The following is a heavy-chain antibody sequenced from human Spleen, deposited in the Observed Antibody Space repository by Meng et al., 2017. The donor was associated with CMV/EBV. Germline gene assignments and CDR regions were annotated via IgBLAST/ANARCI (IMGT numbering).Heavy chain of an antibody. J-gene: IGHJ4*02. CDR2: IRYDGSKR. D-gene: IGHD6-19*01. Sequence: GESLKISCAASGFTFRTYGMHWVRQAPGKGLEWVAFIRYDGSKRQYADSVKGRFTISRDNSDNTVYLHMNSLRADDTAVYYCARDRVLAGGYYFDYWGQGTLVTVSS. V-gene: IGHV3-30*02. CDR1: GFTFRTYG. CDR3: ARDRVLAGGYYFDY.